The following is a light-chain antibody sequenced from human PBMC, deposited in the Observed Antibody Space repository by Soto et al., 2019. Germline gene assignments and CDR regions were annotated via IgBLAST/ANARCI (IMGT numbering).Light chain of an antibody. Sequence: EIVLTQSPGTLSLSPGERATLYCRASQSVGSNYLAWYQQKPGQAPRVLIYGASSRATGIPDRFSGSGSGADFTLTIRRLEPEDFAVYYCPQYTTSPFTFGPGTKVDIK. V-gene: IGKV3-20*01. CDR2: GAS. CDR1: QSVGSNY. J-gene: IGKJ3*01. CDR3: PQYTTSPFT.